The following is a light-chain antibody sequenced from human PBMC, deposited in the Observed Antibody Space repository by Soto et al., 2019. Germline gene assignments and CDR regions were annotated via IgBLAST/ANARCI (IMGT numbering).Light chain of an antibody. Sequence: QSVLTQPPSASGTPGQRVTISCSGSSSNIGSNTVSWYQQLPGTAPKLLIYSNNQRPSGVPDRFSGSKSGTSATLGITGLQTGDEADYYCGTWDSSLSAGVFGGGTQLTVL. V-gene: IGLV1-44*01. CDR3: GTWDSSLSAGV. J-gene: IGLJ3*02. CDR2: SNN. CDR1: SSNIGSNT.